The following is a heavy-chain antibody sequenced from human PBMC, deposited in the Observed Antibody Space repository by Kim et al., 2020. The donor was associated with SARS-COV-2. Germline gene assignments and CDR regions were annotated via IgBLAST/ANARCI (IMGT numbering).Heavy chain of an antibody. D-gene: IGHD1-26*01. V-gene: IGHV1-69*01. J-gene: IGHJ4*02. CDR2: A. Sequence: ANYAQKFQGRVTITADESTSTAYMELSSLRSEDTAVYYCAREGSSYDFDYWGQGTLVTVSS. CDR3: AREGSSYDFDY.